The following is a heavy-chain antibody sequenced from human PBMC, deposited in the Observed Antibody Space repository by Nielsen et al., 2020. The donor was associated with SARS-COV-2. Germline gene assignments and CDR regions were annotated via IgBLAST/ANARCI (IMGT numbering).Heavy chain of an antibody. V-gene: IGHV3-21*01. Sequence: GESLKISCAASGFTFSDYAMNWVRQAPGKGLEWVSSISGDSYYIFYSDSVKGRFTISRDNGKNSLYLQMNTLRSEDTALYYCTRGFYSQSDCWGQGTLVTVSS. CDR3: TRGFYSQSDC. D-gene: IGHD2-15*01. CDR2: ISGDSYYI. J-gene: IGHJ4*02. CDR1: GFTFSDYA.